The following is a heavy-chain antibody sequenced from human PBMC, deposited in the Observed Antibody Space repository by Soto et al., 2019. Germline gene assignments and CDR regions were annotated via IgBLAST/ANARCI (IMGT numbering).Heavy chain of an antibody. Sequence: PGGSLRLSCAASGFTFSSYGMHWVRQAPGKGLEWVAVISYDGSNKYYADSVKGRFTISRDNSKNTLYLQMNSLRAEDTAVYYCAKDLLRYSDWSPLDYWGQGTLVT. D-gene: IGHD3-9*01. J-gene: IGHJ4*02. V-gene: IGHV3-30*18. CDR3: AKDLLRYSDWSPLDY. CDR2: ISYDGSNK. CDR1: GFTFSSYG.